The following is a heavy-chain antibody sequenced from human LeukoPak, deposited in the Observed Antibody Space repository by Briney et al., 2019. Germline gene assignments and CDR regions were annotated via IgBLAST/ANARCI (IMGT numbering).Heavy chain of an antibody. CDR3: AKASAVADSPYYYYYYMDV. CDR1: GFTFSNYW. V-gene: IGHV3-7*03. Sequence: GGSLRLSCAASGFTFSNYWMSWVRQAPGKGLEWVANIKQDGSEKYYADSVKGRFTISRDNSKNSLYLQMNSLRAEDTALYYCAKASAVADSPYYYYYYMDVWGKGTTVTVSS. J-gene: IGHJ6*03. CDR2: IKQDGSEK. D-gene: IGHD6-13*01.